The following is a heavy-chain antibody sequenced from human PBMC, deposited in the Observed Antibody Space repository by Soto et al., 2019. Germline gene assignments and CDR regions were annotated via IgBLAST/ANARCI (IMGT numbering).Heavy chain of an antibody. Sequence: GGSLRLSCAASGFTFSSYEMNWVRQAPGKGLEWVSYISSSGSTIYYADSVKGRFTISRDNAKNSLYLQMNSLRAEDTAVYYCARDPGNYYYYGMDVWGQGTTVTVSS. J-gene: IGHJ6*02. CDR2: ISSSGSTI. V-gene: IGHV3-48*03. D-gene: IGHD6-13*01. CDR3: ARDPGNYYYYGMDV. CDR1: GFTFSSYE.